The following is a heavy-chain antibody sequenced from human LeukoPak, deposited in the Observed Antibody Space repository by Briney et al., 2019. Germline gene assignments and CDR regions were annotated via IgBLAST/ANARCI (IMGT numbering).Heavy chain of an antibody. CDR2: IPGVGGST. J-gene: IGHJ4*02. V-gene: IGHV3-23*01. CDR1: GFTFNSYA. D-gene: IGHD6-19*01. Sequence: GGSLRLSCAASGFTFNSYAMSWVRQAPGKGLEWVSTIPGVGGSTYYADSVKGRFTISRDNSKGTLFLQMRSLRAEDTAVYYCAKGGRFTSGWRGAFDYWGQGTLVTVSS. CDR3: AKGGRFTSGWRGAFDY.